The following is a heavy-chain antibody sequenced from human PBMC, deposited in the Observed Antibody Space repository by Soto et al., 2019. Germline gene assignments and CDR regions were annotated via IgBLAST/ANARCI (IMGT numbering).Heavy chain of an antibody. CDR3: VRDPGLEAHYYYGMDV. CDR1: GGSVRSGRYY. J-gene: IGHJ6*01. V-gene: IGHV4-61*01. CDR2: VYYSGST. Sequence: QVQLQESGPGLVRPSETVSLTWTVSGGSVRSGRYYWGWIRQPPGKGREWIGYVYYSGSTNYNPSLKNRATISIDTFNDQFSLKLTSVTAADTDVYYCVRDPGLEAHYYYGMDVWGQGTTVSVSS. D-gene: IGHD1-1*01.